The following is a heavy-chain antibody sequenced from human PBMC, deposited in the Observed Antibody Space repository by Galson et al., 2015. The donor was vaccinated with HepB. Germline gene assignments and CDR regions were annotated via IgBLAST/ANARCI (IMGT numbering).Heavy chain of an antibody. D-gene: IGHD3-10*01. V-gene: IGHV3-21*01. CDR2: ISSSSSYI. Sequence: SLRLSCAASGFTFSSYSMNWVRQAPGKGLEWVSSISSSSSYIYYADSVKGRFTISRDNAKNSLYLQMNSLRAEDTAVYYCARGGGWFGELFRGWGQGTLVTVSS. J-gene: IGHJ4*02. CDR1: GFTFSSYS. CDR3: ARGGGWFGELFRG.